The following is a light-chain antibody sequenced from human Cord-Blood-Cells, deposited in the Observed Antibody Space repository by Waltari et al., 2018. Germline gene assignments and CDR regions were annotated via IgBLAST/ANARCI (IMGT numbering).Light chain of an antibody. Sequence: EIVMTQSPATLSVSPGERATLSCRASQSVSSTLAWYQQKPCQAPRLLIYGASTRATGIPARFSGSGSGTEFTLTISSLQSEDFAVYYCQQYNNWPPVTFGQGTKLEIK. V-gene: IGKV3-15*01. CDR2: GAS. CDR1: QSVSST. CDR3: QQYNNWPPVT. J-gene: IGKJ2*01.